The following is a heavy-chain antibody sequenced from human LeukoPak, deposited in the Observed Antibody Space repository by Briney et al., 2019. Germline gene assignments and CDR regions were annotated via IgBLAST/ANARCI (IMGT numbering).Heavy chain of an antibody. Sequence: GGSLRLSCAASGFTFSNYAMHWVRQAPGKGLEWVSLISSGGTYEYYADSVKGRFTISRDNAKNSLYLQMNSLRAEDTAVYYCATSDYWGQGTLVTVSS. CDR1: GFTFSNYA. CDR2: ISSGGTYE. V-gene: IGHV3-30*07. J-gene: IGHJ4*02. CDR3: ATSDY.